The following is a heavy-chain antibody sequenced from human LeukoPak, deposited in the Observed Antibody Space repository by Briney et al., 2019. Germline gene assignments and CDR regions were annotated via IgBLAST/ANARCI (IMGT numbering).Heavy chain of an antibody. CDR2: ISGSGGST. CDR3: AKDRYSSGWYSWSNYFDY. V-gene: IGHV3-23*01. Sequence: PGGSLRLSCAASGFTFSSYAMSWVRQAPGKGLEWVSAISGSGGSTYYADSVKGRFTISRDNSKNTLYLQMNSLRAEDTAVYYCAKDRYSSGWYSWSNYFDYWGQGTLVTVSS. D-gene: IGHD6-19*01. J-gene: IGHJ4*02. CDR1: GFTFSSYA.